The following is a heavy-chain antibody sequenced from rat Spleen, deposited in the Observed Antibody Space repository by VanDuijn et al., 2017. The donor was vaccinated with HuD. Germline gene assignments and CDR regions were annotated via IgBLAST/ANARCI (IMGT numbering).Heavy chain of an antibody. J-gene: IGHJ3*01. CDR2: SIYDGIRT. V-gene: IGHV5S10*01. D-gene: IGHD1-11*01. CDR1: GFTFSDYN. CDR3: ATGGGRTGFAS. Sequence: EVQLVESGGGLVQPGRSLKLSCAASGFTFSDYNMAWVRQAPKKGLESVATSIYDGIRTYYRDSVKGRFTISRDNAKSTLYLQMDSLRSEDTATYYCATGGGRTGFASWGQGTLVTVSS.